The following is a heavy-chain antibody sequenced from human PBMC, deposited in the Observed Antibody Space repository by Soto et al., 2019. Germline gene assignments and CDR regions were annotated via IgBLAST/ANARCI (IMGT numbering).Heavy chain of an antibody. CDR2: IKSKTDGGTT. CDR3: TTGYDFWSGYYPSDY. Sequence: GGSLRLSCAASGFTFSNAWMSWVRQAPGKGLEWVGRIKSKTDGGTTDYAAPVKGRFTISRDDSKNTLYLQMNSLKTEDTAVYYCTTGYDFWSGYYPSDYWGQGTLVTVSS. CDR1: GFTFSNAW. D-gene: IGHD3-3*01. V-gene: IGHV3-15*01. J-gene: IGHJ4*02.